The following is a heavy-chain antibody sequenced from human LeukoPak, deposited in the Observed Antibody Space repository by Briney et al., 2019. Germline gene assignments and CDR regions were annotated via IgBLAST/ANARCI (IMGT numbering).Heavy chain of an antibody. D-gene: IGHD3-22*01. CDR2: INHSGNI. Sequence: SETLSLTCAVYGGSFSGYFWSWVRQSPGKGLEWIGEINHSGNINYNPSLKSRVTISVDTSKNQFSLKLSSVTAADTAVYYCARTRGYYYDSSGYYFWFDPWGQGTLVTVS. CDR3: ARTRGYYYDSSGYYFWFDP. J-gene: IGHJ5*02. V-gene: IGHV4-34*01. CDR1: GGSFSGYF.